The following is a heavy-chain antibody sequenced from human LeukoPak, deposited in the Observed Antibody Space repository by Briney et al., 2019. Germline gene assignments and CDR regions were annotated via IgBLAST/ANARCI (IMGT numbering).Heavy chain of an antibody. V-gene: IGHV3-9*01. CDR2: IGWNSGGI. CDR1: GFTFDDYV. D-gene: IGHD6-13*01. CDR3: VKVTAAGFVDH. J-gene: IGHJ4*02. Sequence: GRSLRLSCAASGFTFDDYVMHWVRQAPGKGLEWVSGIGWNSGGIVYADSVKGRFTISRDNAKKSLYLQMNSLGAEDTALYYCVKVTAAGFVDHWGQGTLVTVSS.